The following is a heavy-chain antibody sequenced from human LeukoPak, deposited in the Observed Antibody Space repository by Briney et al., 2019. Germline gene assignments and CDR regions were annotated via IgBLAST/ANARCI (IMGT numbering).Heavy chain of an antibody. Sequence: GGSLRLSCAASGFTFSSHWMHWVRQAPGKGLVWVSRINSDGSSTSYADSVKGRFTISRDNAKNTLYLQMNSLRAEDTAVYYCVRVVQNYYYYMDVWGKGTTVTVSS. D-gene: IGHD2-15*01. J-gene: IGHJ6*03. CDR1: GFTFSSHW. V-gene: IGHV3-74*01. CDR3: VRVVQNYYYYMDV. CDR2: INSDGSST.